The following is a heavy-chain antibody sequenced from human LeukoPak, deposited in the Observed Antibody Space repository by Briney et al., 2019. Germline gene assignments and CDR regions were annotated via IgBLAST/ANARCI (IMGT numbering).Heavy chain of an antibody. V-gene: IGHV3-23*01. CDR1: GFTFSSYA. CDR3: AKAAYCSSTSCPVGY. CDR2: ISGSGGSA. D-gene: IGHD2-2*01. J-gene: IGHJ4*02. Sequence: GGSLRLSCAASGFTFSSYAMSWVRQAPGKGLEWVSAISGSGGSAYYADSVKGRFTISRDNSKNTLYLQMDSLRAEDTAVYYCAKAAYCSSTSCPVGYSGQGTLVTVSS.